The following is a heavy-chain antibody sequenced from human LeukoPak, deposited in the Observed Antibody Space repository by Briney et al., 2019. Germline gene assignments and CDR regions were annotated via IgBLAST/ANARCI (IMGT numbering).Heavy chain of an antibody. CDR3: ARTGYSSGWYGGFDI. CDR1: EYSFTNYW. D-gene: IGHD6-19*01. CDR2: IYPGDSDT. V-gene: IGHV5-51*01. J-gene: IGHJ3*02. Sequence: GESLKISCKGSEYSFTNYWIGWVRQMPGKGLEWMGIIYPGDSDTRYSPSFQGQVTISADKSIITAYLQWSSLKASDTAMYYCARTGYSSGWYGGFDIWGQGTLVTVSS.